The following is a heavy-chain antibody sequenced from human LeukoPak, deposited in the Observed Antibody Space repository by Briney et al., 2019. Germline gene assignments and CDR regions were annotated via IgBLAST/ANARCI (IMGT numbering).Heavy chain of an antibody. CDR1: GFTFSSYA. Sequence: PGRSLRLSCAASGFTFSSYAMHWVRQAPGKGLEWVAVISYDGSNKYYADSVKGRFTISRDNSKNTLYLQMNSLRAEDTAVYYCAKMEAIITMIVPADYWGQGTLVTVSS. CDR2: ISYDGSNK. J-gene: IGHJ4*02. V-gene: IGHV3-30*18. D-gene: IGHD3-22*01. CDR3: AKMEAIITMIVPADY.